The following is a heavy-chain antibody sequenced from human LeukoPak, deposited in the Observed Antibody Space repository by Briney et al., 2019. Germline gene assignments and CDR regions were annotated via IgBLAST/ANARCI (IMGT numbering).Heavy chain of an antibody. J-gene: IGHJ5*02. CDR3: AKDPRLPRGGYYDSSGSAWFDP. CDR2: ISGSGGST. V-gene: IGHV3-23*01. D-gene: IGHD3-22*01. CDR1: GFTFSSYA. Sequence: PGGSLRLSCAASGFTFSSYAMSWVRQAPGKGLEWVSAISGSGGSTYYADSVKGRFTISRDNSKNTLYPQMNSLRAEDTAVYYCAKDPRLPRGGYYDSSGSAWFDPWGQGTLVTVSS.